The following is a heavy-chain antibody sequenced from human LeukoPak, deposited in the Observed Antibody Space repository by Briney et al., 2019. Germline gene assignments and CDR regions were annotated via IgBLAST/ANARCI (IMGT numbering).Heavy chain of an antibody. CDR1: GYTISRNY. J-gene: IGHJ4*02. Sequence: GGSLRLSCAASGYTISRNYMSWVRQAPGKGLEWVSIIYSGGGTYDADSVKGRFTISRDNSKNTLYLQMNSLRAEDTGVYYCARDTGAQEWGQGTLVIVSS. CDR2: IYSGGGT. D-gene: IGHD4-11*01. CDR3: ARDTGAQE. V-gene: IGHV3-66*01.